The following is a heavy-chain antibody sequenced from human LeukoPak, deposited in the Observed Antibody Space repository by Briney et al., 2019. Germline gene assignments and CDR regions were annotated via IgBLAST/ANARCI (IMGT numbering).Heavy chain of an antibody. CDR3: ATRGY. Sequence: NSSETLSLTCAVYGGSFSGYYWSWIRQPPGKGLEWIGEINHSGSTNYNPSLKSRVTISVDTSKNQFSLKLSSVTAADTAVYYCATRGYWGQGTLVTVSS. CDR1: GGSFSGYY. D-gene: IGHD3-10*01. J-gene: IGHJ4*02. CDR2: INHSGST. V-gene: IGHV4-34*01.